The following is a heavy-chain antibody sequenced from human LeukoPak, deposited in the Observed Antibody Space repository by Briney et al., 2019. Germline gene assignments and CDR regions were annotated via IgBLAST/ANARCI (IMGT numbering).Heavy chain of an antibody. V-gene: IGHV3-11*01. D-gene: IGHD6-13*01. CDR2: ISSSGSTT. CDR3: ARDARQQLVERFDY. CDR1: GFTFSSYW. Sequence: GGSLRLSCAASGFTFSSYWMSWIRQAPGKGLEWVSYISSSGSTTYYADSVKGRFTISRDNAKNSLYLQMNSLRAEDTAVYYCARDARQQLVERFDYWGQGTLVTVSS. J-gene: IGHJ4*02.